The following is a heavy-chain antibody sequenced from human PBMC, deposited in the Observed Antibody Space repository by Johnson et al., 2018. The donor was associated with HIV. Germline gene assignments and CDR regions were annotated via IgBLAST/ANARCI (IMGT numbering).Heavy chain of an antibody. D-gene: IGHD3-22*01. CDR1: GSTFSDYY. Sequence: VQLVESGGDLVKAGGSLRLSCAASGSTFSDYYMSWIRQAPGKGLEWISYISSDGSTIDYADSVKGRFTISRDNGNNSLYLQMNSLRPEDTAVYYCAKETRDSRSAFDIWGQGTMVTVSS. CDR3: AKETRDSRSAFDI. J-gene: IGHJ3*02. V-gene: IGHV3-11*04. CDR2: ISSDGSTI.